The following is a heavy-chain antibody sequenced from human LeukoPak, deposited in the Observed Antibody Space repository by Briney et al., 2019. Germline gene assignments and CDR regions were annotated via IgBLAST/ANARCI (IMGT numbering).Heavy chain of an antibody. J-gene: IGHJ3*02. CDR3: ARDRSYYYDSSGYWVDAFDI. D-gene: IGHD3-22*01. CDR2: ISSSSSYI. V-gene: IGHV3-21*01. CDR1: GFTFSSYS. Sequence: PGGSLRLSCAASGFTFSSYSMNWVRQAPGKGLGWVSSISSSSSYIYYADSVKGRFTISRDNAKNSLFLQMDSLGAEDTAVYYCARDRSYYYDSSGYWVDAFDIWGQGTMVTVSS.